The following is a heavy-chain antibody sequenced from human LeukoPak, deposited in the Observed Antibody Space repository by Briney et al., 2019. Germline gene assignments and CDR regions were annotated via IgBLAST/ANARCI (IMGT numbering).Heavy chain of an antibody. CDR3: ARHYPYGSGSYSPFYFDY. D-gene: IGHD3-10*01. CDR2: IYYSGST. J-gene: IGHJ4*02. Sequence: PSETLSLTCTVSGDSISSYYWSWTWQPPGKGLEWIGYIYYSGSTNYNPSLKSRVTISVDTSKNQFSLKLSSVTAADTGVYYCARHYPYGSGSYSPFYFDYWGQGTLVTVSS. CDR1: GDSISSYY. V-gene: IGHV4-59*08.